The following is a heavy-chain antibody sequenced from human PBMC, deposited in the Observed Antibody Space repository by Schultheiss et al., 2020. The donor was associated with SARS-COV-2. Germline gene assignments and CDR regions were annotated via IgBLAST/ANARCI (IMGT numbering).Heavy chain of an antibody. Sequence: GGSLRLSCAASGFTFSSYAMHWVRQAPGKGLEWVAVISYDGSNKYYADSVKGRFTISRDNSKNTLYLQMNSLRAEDTAVYYCAKDRSYDSSGNIDYWGQGTLVTVSS. D-gene: IGHD3-22*01. CDR2: ISYDGSNK. CDR3: AKDRSYDSSGNIDY. V-gene: IGHV3-30-3*01. J-gene: IGHJ4*02. CDR1: GFTFSSYA.